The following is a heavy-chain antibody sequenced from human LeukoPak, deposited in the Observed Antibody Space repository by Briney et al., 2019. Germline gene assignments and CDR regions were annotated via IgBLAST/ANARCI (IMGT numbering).Heavy chain of an antibody. V-gene: IGHV4-39*07. J-gene: IGHJ5*02. CDR2: INHSGST. CDR3: ARGPYCSGGSCYSRGWFDP. Sequence: SETLSLTCTVSGGSISSSSYYWGWIRQPPGKGLEWIGEINHSGSTNYNPSLKSRVTISVDTSKNQFSLKLSSVTAADTAVYYCARGPYCSGGSCYSRGWFDPWGQGTLVTVSS. CDR1: GGSISSSSYY. D-gene: IGHD2-15*01.